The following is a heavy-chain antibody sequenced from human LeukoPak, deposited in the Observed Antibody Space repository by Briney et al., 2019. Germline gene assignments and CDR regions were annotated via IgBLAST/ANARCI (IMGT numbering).Heavy chain of an antibody. J-gene: IGHJ4*02. D-gene: IGHD6-6*01. CDR2: ISHTGTT. V-gene: IGHV4-59*01. CDR3: AGGGGGSSSGGGNFDS. Sequence: SETLSLTCTVSGDSISNFYWSWIRQPPGQALEWVGFISHTGTTHYNPSLKSRVTISLDTSKNHFSLNLNSVTGAEKAEYYCAGGGGGSSSGGGNFDSWGQGTLVIVSS. CDR1: GDSISNFY.